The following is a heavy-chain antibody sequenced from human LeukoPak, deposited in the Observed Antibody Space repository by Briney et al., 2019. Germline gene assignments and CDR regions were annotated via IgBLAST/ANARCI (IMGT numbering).Heavy chain of an antibody. J-gene: IGHJ4*02. CDR1: GGSISSGSYS. Sequence: PSQTLSLTCAVSGGSISSGSYSWGWIRQPPGKGLEGMGYFFYTGNTYYNASLKSRVTISVDTSKNQFSLKVSSVTAADTAVYYCARGNHCSGGSCYPNCWGQGTLVTVSS. V-gene: IGHV4-30-4*07. D-gene: IGHD2-15*01. CDR2: FFYTGNT. CDR3: ARGNHCSGGSCYPNC.